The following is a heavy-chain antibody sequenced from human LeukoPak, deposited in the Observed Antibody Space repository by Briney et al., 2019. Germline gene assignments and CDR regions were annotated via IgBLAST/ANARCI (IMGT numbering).Heavy chain of an antibody. J-gene: IGHJ4*02. CDR2: IYHDGSNA. Sequence: SGGSLRLSCAASGFTFSGFAMHWVRQAPGKGLEWMAVIYHDGSNAYYADSVKGRFTVSRDNSKSTLYLQMNSLGAEDTAIYYCARSYPSSWYTIQYWGQGTLVTVSS. CDR1: GFTFSGFA. D-gene: IGHD6-13*01. V-gene: IGHV3-33*01. CDR3: ARSYPSSWYTIQY.